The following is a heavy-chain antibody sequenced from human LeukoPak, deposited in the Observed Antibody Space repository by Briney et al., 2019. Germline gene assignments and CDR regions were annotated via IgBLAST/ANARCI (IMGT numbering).Heavy chain of an antibody. J-gene: IGHJ3*02. Sequence: GRSLRLSCAPSGFTFSNYGMHWVSQVPGKGREWVAIIWYDGSNKYYADSVKGRFTISRDNSKNTLYLQMNSLRAEDTAVYYCARDGGYGGNPNDAFDMWGQGTMVTVSS. V-gene: IGHV3-33*01. CDR1: GFTFSNYG. CDR2: IWYDGSNK. CDR3: ARDGGYGGNPNDAFDM. D-gene: IGHD4-23*01.